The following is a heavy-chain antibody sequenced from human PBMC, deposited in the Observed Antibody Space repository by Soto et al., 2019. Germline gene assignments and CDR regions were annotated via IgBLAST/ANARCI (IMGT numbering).Heavy chain of an antibody. CDR2: ISRSSTGI. J-gene: IGHJ6*02. CDR3: ARVVSWCLDV. CDR1: GFTFSLYS. V-gene: IGHV3-48*02. Sequence: EVQLVESGGGLVQPGGSLRLSCAASGFTFSLYSMSWVRQAPGKGLEWVSYISRSSTGIHYADSVKGRFTISRDDATNSMHLQMYSRRDGDTAVYYFARVVSWCLDVWVQGTTASISS. D-gene: IGHD6-13*01.